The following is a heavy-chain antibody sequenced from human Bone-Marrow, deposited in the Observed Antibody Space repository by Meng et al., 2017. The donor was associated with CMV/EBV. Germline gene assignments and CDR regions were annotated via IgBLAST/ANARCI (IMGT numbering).Heavy chain of an antibody. CDR3: ASYNHCSSTSCYEMYYYYYGMDV. J-gene: IGHJ6*02. Sequence: ASVKVSCKTSGYTFSDYKMFWVRQAPGQGLEWMGWINPNTGDTYNAPKFQGRVTMTRDTSISTAYMELSSLRSEDTAVYYCASYNHCSSTSCYEMYYYYYGMDVWGQGTTVTVSS. V-gene: IGHV1-2*02. D-gene: IGHD2-2*01. CDR1: GYTFSDYK. CDR2: INPNTGDT.